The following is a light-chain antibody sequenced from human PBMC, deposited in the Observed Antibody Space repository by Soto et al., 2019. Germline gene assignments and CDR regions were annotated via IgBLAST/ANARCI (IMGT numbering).Light chain of an antibody. CDR2: EVS. V-gene: IGLV2-14*01. J-gene: IGLJ3*02. CDR3: TSYTRSSTRV. Sequence: QSALTQPASVSGSPGQSITISCTGTSSDVGGYNYVSWYQQHPGKAPKLMIYEVSNRPSGVSNRFSGSKSGNTASLTMSGLQAEDEADYYCTSYTRSSTRVFGGGTQLTVL. CDR1: SSDVGGYNY.